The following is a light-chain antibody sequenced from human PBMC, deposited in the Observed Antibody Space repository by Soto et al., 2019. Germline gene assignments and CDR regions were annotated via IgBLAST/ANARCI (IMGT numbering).Light chain of an antibody. CDR3: LEQEECET. CDR2: KAS. J-gene: IGKJ1*01. CDR1: QSISDW. Sequence: DIQMTQSPSTLSASGGDIVTITCRASQSISDWLAWYQQKPGKAPKLLIYKASSLQSGVPSRFSGGGSGTEFTLTISSLQPDDFATDYCLEQEECETFGQQTEVDIK. V-gene: IGKV1-5*03.